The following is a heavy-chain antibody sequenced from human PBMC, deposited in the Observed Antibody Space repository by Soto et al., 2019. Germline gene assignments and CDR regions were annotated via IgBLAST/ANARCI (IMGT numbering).Heavy chain of an antibody. Sequence: QVQLQETGPGLVKPSEPLSLTCTVSGGSVNNISDYWSWVRQPPGKGLEWIGYIYDSGSADYNPYLGSRVTISIDTSKNQFSLKLSSVTTEDTAVYYFARGVVFGYSYYHMDFWGQGTTVTVSS. V-gene: IGHV4-61*01. CDR3: ARGVVFGYSYYHMDF. J-gene: IGHJ6*02. CDR1: GGSVNNISDY. CDR2: IYDSGSA. D-gene: IGHD3-10*01.